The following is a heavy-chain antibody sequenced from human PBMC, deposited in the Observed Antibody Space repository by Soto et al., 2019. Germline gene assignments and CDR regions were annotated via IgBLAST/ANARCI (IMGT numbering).Heavy chain of an antibody. V-gene: IGHV3-30*03. CDR3: TFGDNSFDY. Sequence: QVQRVESGGGVVQPGRCLRVSCAASGFTFSDYGIYWVRQAPGKGLEWVALISYDGNNREYGDSVKGRFTISRDNSKTTLYLQMNTLRVEDTAVYYCTFGDNSFDYWGQGTLVTVSS. J-gene: IGHJ4*02. CDR1: GFTFSDYG. D-gene: IGHD1-20*01. CDR2: ISYDGNNR.